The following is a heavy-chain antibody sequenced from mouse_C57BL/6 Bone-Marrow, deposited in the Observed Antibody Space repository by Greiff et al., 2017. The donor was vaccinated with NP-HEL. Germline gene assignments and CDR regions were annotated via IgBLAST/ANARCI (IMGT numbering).Heavy chain of an antibody. J-gene: IGHJ1*03. CDR2: FHPYNDDT. V-gene: IGHV1-47*01. Sequence: QVQLQQSGAELVKPGASVKMSCKASGYTFTTYPIEWMKQNHGKSLEWIGNFHPYNDDTKSNEKFKGKATLTVEKSSSTAYLELSRLTSDDSAVYYCARRSSYPYWYFDVWGTGTTVTVSS. CDR1: GYTFTTYP. D-gene: IGHD1-1*01. CDR3: ARRSSYPYWYFDV.